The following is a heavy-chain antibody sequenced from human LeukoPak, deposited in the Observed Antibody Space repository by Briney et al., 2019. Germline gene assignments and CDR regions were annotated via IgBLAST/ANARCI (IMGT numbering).Heavy chain of an antibody. CDR3: ARSELGYFFDY. CDR1: GYTFTSYG. Sequence: GASVKVSCKASGYTFTSYGISWVRQAPGQGLQWMGWVSAYSGNTHFAQKLQDRVTMTTHISTSTAYLELRSLRSDDTAVYYCARSELGYFFDYWGQGTLVTVSS. CDR2: VSAYSGNT. V-gene: IGHV1-18*01. J-gene: IGHJ4*02. D-gene: IGHD3-10*01.